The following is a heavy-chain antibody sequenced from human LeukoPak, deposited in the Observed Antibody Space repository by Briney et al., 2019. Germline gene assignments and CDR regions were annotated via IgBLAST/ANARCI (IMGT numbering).Heavy chain of an antibody. CDR2: ISYDGSNK. D-gene: IGHD6-6*01. J-gene: IGHJ6*02. V-gene: IGHV3-30*18. CDR3: AKDLSSSSFARLYHYGMDV. Sequence: GGSLRLSCAASVFTFSSYGMHWVRQAPGKGLEWVVVISYDGSNKYYAASVKGRFTISRDNSKNTLYLQMNSLRAGDTAVYYCAKDLSSSSFARLYHYGMDVWGQGTTVTVSS. CDR1: VFTFSSYG.